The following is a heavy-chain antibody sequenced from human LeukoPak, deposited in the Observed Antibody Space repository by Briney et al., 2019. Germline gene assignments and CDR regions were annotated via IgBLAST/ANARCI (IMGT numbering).Heavy chain of an antibody. Sequence: GGSLRLSCAASGFTFSDHYMDWVRQAPGKGLEWVGRTRNKANSYTTEYGASVKGRFTISRDDSKNSLYLQMNSLKTEDTAVYYCTTSSLDYWGQGTLVTVSS. CDR3: TTSSLDY. CDR2: TRNKANSYTT. V-gene: IGHV3-72*01. D-gene: IGHD1-1*01. J-gene: IGHJ4*02. CDR1: GFTFSDHY.